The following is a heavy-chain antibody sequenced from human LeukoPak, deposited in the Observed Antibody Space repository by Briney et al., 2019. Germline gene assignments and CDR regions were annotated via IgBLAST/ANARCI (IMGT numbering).Heavy chain of an antibody. J-gene: IGHJ3*02. CDR2: IYTSGST. Sequence: SETLSLTCTVSGGSIGSYYWSWIRQPAGKGLEWIGRIYTSGSTNYNPSLKSRVTMSVDTSKNQFSLKLSSVTAADTAVYYCASHSGWYHRAFNIWGQGTMVTVSS. CDR3: ASHSGWYHRAFNI. D-gene: IGHD6-19*01. CDR1: GGSIGSYY. V-gene: IGHV4-4*07.